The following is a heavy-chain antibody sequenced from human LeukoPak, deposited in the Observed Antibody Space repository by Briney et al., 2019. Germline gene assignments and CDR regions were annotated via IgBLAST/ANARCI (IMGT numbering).Heavy chain of an antibody. CDR3: ARVGITMVRGVMDV. J-gene: IGHJ6*04. D-gene: IGHD3-10*01. V-gene: IGHV4-34*01. Sequence: SETLSLTCAVYGGSFSGYYWSWIRQPPGKGLEWLGEINHSGSTNYNPSLKSRVTISVDTSKTQFSLKLSSVTAADTAVYYCARVGITMVRGVMDVWGKGTTVTVSS. CDR2: INHSGST. CDR1: GGSFSGYY.